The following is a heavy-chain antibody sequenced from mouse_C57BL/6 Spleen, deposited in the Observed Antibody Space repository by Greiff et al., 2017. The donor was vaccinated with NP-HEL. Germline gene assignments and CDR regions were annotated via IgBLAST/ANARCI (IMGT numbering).Heavy chain of an antibody. CDR3: ARRGYGIDY. Sequence: DVMLVESGGGLVQPGGSLKLSCAASGFTFSDYYMYWVRQTPEKRLEWVAYISNGGGSTYYPDTVKGRFTISRDNAKNTLYLQMSRLKSEDTAMYYCARRGYGIDYWGQGTTLTVSS. V-gene: IGHV5-12*01. J-gene: IGHJ2*01. D-gene: IGHD1-2*01. CDR2: ISNGGGST. CDR1: GFTFSDYY.